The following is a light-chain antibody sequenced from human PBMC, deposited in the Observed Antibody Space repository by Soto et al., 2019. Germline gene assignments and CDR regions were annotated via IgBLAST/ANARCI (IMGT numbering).Light chain of an antibody. J-gene: IGKJ5*01. Sequence: DFVLTQSPLSLSFTLGHPSSIWCFSILSLVHSDGNIYLIWFQQRPGQSPRRLIYKVSNRDSGVPDRFSGSGSGTDFALKISRVEAEDVGVYYCMQGTHWPITFGQGTRLEI. V-gene: IGKV2-30*02. CDR3: MQGTHWPIT. CDR1: LSLVHSDGNIY. CDR2: KVS.